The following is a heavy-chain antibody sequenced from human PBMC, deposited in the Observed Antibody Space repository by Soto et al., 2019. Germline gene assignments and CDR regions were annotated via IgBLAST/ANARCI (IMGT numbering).Heavy chain of an antibody. CDR3: ARVSSSWYKDYFDY. CDR2: IIPIFGTA. V-gene: IGHV1-69*12. J-gene: IGHJ4*02. Sequence: QVQLVQSGADVKKPGSSVKVSCKASGGTFSGYAISWVRPAPGQGLEWMGEIIPIFGTANYAQKLQGRVTITADESTSTAYMEQSSLRSEDTGVYYCARVSSSWYKDYFDYWGQGTLVTVSS. D-gene: IGHD6-13*01. CDR1: GGTFSGYA.